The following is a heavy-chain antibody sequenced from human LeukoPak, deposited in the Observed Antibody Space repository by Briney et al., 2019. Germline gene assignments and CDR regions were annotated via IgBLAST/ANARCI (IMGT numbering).Heavy chain of an antibody. J-gene: IGHJ4*02. D-gene: IGHD3-22*01. CDR3: AKDLDETYYYDSSGYYFDY. CDR1: GFTFSSYA. V-gene: IGHV3-23*01. CDR2: ISGSGGST. Sequence: GGSLRLSCAASGFTFSSYAMSWVRQAPGKGLEWVSAISGSGGSTYYADSVKGRFTISRDNSKNTLYLQTNSLRAEDTAVYYCAKDLDETYYYDSSGYYFDYWGQGTLVTVSS.